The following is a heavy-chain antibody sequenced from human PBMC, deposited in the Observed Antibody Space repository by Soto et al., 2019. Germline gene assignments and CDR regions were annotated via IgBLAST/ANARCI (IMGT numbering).Heavy chain of an antibody. CDR3: ARGLELLPDY. CDR2: ISYDGSNK. J-gene: IGHJ4*02. CDR1: GFTFSSYA. D-gene: IGHD1-7*01. Sequence: QVQLVESGGGVVQPGRSLRLSCAASGFTFSSYAMHWVRQAPGKGLEWVAVISYDGSNKYYADSVKGRFTISRDNSKNTLYLQMNSLRAEDTAVHYCARGLELLPDYWGQGTLVTVSS. V-gene: IGHV3-30-3*01.